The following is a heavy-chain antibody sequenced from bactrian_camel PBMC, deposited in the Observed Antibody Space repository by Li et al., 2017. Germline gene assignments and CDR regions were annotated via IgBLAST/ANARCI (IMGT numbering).Heavy chain of an antibody. CDR2: IDIRGKS. CDR1: GFTFSSYW. D-gene: IGHD2*01. CDR3: AVDRGSFCREVISNPEYGRKAEYSY. J-gene: IGHJ4*01. V-gene: IGHV3S1*01. Sequence: HVQLVESGGGSVQAGGSLRISCVASGFTFSSYWMYWVRQAPGKGLEWISDIDIRGKSYYVNYVKGRFTISSDNARNTLYLQMDDLKPEDSAMYVCAVDRGSFCREVISNPEYGRKAEYSYSGQGTQVTVS.